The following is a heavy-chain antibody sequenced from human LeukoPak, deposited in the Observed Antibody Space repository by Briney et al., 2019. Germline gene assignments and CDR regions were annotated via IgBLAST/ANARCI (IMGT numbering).Heavy chain of an antibody. J-gene: IGHJ5*02. Sequence: PSETLSLTCTVSGGSISSSSYYWGWIRQPPGKGLEWIGSIYYSGSTYYNPSLKSRVTISVDTSKNQFSLKLSSVTAADTAVYYCASQRGIIAAPETWGQGTLVTVSS. CDR2: IYYSGST. CDR1: GGSISSSSYY. D-gene: IGHD6-6*01. CDR3: ASQRGIIAAPET. V-gene: IGHV4-39*01.